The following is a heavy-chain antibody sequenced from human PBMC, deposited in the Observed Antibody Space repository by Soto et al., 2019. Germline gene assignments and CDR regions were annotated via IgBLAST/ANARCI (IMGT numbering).Heavy chain of an antibody. J-gene: IGHJ6*02. CDR2: IIPIFGTA. CDR1: GGTFSSCA. V-gene: IGHV1-69*12. D-gene: IGHD2-2*01. Sequence: QVQLVQSGAEVKKPGSSVKVSCKASGGTFSSCAISWVRQAPGQGREWMGGIIPIFGTANYAQKFQGRVTITADESTSTAYMELSSLRSEDTAVYYCATSIPATYYYYGMDVWGQGTTVTVSS. CDR3: ATSIPATYYYYGMDV.